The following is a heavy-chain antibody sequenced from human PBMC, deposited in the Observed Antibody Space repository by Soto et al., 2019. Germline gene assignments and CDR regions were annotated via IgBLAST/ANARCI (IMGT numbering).Heavy chain of an antibody. CDR3: AREFKSITIFGVVIPHNWFGP. CDR1: GGSISSSSYY. V-gene: IGHV4-39*02. Sequence: SETLSLTCTVSGGSISSSSYYWGWIRQPPGKGLEWIGSIYYSGSTYYNPSLKSRVTISVDTSKNQFSLKLGSVTAADTAVYYCAREFKSITIFGVVIPHNWFGPWGQGTLVTVSS. D-gene: IGHD3-3*01. CDR2: IYYSGST. J-gene: IGHJ5*02.